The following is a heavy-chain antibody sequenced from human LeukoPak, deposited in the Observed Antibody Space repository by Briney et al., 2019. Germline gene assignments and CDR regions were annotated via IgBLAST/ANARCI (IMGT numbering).Heavy chain of an antibody. J-gene: IGHJ4*02. CDR1: GFTFSSYA. CDR3: ARDRSSNEYYFDY. Sequence: PGRSLRLSCAASGFTFSSYAMHWVRQAPGKGLEWVAVISYDGSNKYYAESVKGRFTISRDNSKNTLYLQMNSLRAEDTAVYYCARDRSSNEYYFDYWGQGTLVTVSS. CDR2: ISYDGSNK. D-gene: IGHD2-2*01. V-gene: IGHV3-30-3*01.